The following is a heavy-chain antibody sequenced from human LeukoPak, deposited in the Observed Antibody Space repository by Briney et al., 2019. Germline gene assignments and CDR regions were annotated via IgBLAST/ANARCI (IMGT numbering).Heavy chain of an antibody. CDR2: ISVYNGNT. CDR3: ARGGSSGWRTPNDDY. Sequence: ASVRVSCKASGYTFSIYGFSWVRQAPGQGLEWMGWISVYNGNTNYAQKVQGRVTITTDTSTTTAYMELRSLRSDDTAVYYCARGGSSGWRTPNDDYWGQGTLVTVSS. V-gene: IGHV1-18*01. J-gene: IGHJ4*02. CDR1: GYTFSIYG. D-gene: IGHD6-19*01.